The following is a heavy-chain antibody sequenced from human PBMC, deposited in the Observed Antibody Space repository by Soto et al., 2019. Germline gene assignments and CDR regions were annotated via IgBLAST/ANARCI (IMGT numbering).Heavy chain of an antibody. D-gene: IGHD6-19*01. CDR2: ISAYNGNT. J-gene: IGHJ6*02. CDR1: GYTFTSYG. V-gene: IGHV1-18*04. CDR3: ARDPGIAVAGPRAYYYYGMDV. Sequence: QVQLVQSGAEVKKPGASVKVSCKASGYTFTSYGISWVRQAPGQGLEWMGWISAYNGNTNYAQKLQGRVTMTTDTSTSTAYMELRSLRSDDTAVYYCARDPGIAVAGPRAYYYYGMDVWGQGTTVTVSS.